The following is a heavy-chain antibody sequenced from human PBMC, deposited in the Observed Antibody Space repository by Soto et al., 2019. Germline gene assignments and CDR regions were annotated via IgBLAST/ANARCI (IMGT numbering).Heavy chain of an antibody. CDR2: ISGGGGSA. D-gene: IGHD1-20*01. V-gene: IGHV3-23*01. Sequence: PGGSLRLSCAASGFTFSSYDLSWVRQAPGKGLEWVSTISGGGGSAYDAGSVKGRFTISRDNSKNTLYLQMNSLRAEDTAVYYCTKARITGITHDFYYGMDVWGQGTTVTVSS. J-gene: IGHJ6*02. CDR1: GFTFSSYD. CDR3: TKARITGITHDFYYGMDV.